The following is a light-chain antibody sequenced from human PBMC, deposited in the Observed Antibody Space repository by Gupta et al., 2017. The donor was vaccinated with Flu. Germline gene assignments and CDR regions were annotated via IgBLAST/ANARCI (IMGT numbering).Light chain of an antibody. CDR2: AAS. V-gene: IGKV1-39*01. CDR3: QQSYSTLFT. Sequence: DIKVTQSPSSLSGTVGDRVTIPCRASQSISSYLNWYQQKPGKAPKLLIYAASSLQSGVPSRFSGSGSGTDFTLTISSLQPEDFATYYCQQSYSTLFTFGPGTKVDIK. J-gene: IGKJ3*01. CDR1: QSISSY.